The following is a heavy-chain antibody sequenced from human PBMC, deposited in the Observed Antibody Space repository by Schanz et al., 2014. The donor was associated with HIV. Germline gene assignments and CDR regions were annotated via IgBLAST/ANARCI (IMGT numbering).Heavy chain of an antibody. J-gene: IGHJ6*02. Sequence: EVQVLESGGGLVQPGGSLRLSCAASGFMFSSYWMSWVRQAPGKGLEWVANIKQDGSEKYYVDSVKGRFTISRDDAKNTLYLQMNSLRAEDTAVYYCARDVSHDSSGHYSDYYYGMDVWGQGTTVTVSS. D-gene: IGHD3-22*01. V-gene: IGHV3-7*01. CDR3: ARDVSHDSSGHYSDYYYGMDV. CDR2: IKQDGSEK. CDR1: GFMFSSYW.